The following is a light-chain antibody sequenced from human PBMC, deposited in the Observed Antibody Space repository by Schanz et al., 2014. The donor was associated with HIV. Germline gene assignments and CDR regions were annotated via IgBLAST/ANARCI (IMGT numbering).Light chain of an antibody. Sequence: QSALTQPASVSGSPGQSISISCTGTSGDVGSYNYVSWYQQHPGKAPKLMIYEVTKRPSGVSNRFSGSKSGNTASLTISGLQAEDEADYHCCSYTGSSTLVVFGGGTKLTVL. CDR2: EVT. CDR1: SGDVGSYNY. CDR3: CSYTGSSTLVV. J-gene: IGLJ2*01. V-gene: IGLV2-23*02.